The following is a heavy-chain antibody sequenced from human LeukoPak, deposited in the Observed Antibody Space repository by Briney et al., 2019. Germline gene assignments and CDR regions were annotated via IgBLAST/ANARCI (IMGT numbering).Heavy chain of an antibody. J-gene: IGHJ4*02. Sequence: GGSLRLSCATSEFSFNTYIMNWVRQAPGKGLEWVAFISSGGKNIYYADSVKGRFTISRDNARNSLYLQMNSLRDEDTAVYYCARGADDSGTYYFATFDYWGQGALVTVSS. CDR1: EFSFNTYI. CDR2: ISSGGKNI. D-gene: IGHD3-10*01. CDR3: ARGADDSGTYYFATFDY. V-gene: IGHV3-48*02.